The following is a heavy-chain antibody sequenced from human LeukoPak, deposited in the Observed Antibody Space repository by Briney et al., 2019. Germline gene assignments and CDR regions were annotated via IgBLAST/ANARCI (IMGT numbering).Heavy chain of an antibody. CDR1: GGSISSYY. Sequence: SETLSLTCSVSGGSISSYYWSWIRQPSGKGLEWIGYIYYSGSTNYNPSLKSRVTISVDTSKNQFSLKLSSVTAADTAVYYCARDNWNYGSSMDVWGQGTTVTVSS. V-gene: IGHV4-59*01. CDR2: IYYSGST. D-gene: IGHD1-7*01. CDR3: ARDNWNYGSSMDV. J-gene: IGHJ6*02.